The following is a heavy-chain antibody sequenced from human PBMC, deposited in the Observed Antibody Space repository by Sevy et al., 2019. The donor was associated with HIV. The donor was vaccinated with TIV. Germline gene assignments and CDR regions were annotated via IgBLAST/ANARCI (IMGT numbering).Heavy chain of an antibody. CDR1: GGSVSSGNYY. CDR3: VRDRIDAAGGYFDY. V-gene: IGHV4-61*01. D-gene: IGHD6-13*01. Sequence: SETLSLTCTVSGGSVSSGNYYWTWIRQPPGKGLEWIGYISYIGSTNYNPSLKSRVTISIDTSKNQLSLRLGSVTATDTTVYYCVRDRIDAAGGYFDYWGQGTLVTVSS. CDR2: ISYIGST. J-gene: IGHJ4*02.